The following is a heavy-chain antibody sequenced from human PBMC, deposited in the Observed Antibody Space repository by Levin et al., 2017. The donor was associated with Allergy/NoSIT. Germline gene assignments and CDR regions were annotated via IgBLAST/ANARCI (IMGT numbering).Heavy chain of an antibody. V-gene: IGHV3-11*01. CDR3: ARAHRYEGATDLYYFYGMDV. D-gene: IGHD1-26*01. Sequence: GESLKISCAASGFTFSDYYMSWIRQAPGKGLEWVSYILNSGRTVYYADSVKGRFTVSRDNAKSSLFLEMNNLAAEDTAVYYCARAHRYEGATDLYYFYGMDVWGQGTTVTVSS. J-gene: IGHJ6*02. CDR1: GFTFSDYY. CDR2: ILNSGRTV.